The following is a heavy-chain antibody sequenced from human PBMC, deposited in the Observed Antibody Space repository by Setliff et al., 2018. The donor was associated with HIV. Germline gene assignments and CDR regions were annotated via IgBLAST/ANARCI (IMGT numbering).Heavy chain of an antibody. D-gene: IGHD2-2*01. CDR2: IYYSGNT. Sequence: TSETLSLTCTVSGGSISSSSYYWGWIRQPPGKGLEWIGTIYYSGNTYYDPSLKSRVTISVDTSKNQFSLNLSSVTAADTAVYYCARDGCTSTSCYFIRAFDTWGQGTMVTVSS. J-gene: IGHJ3*02. CDR3: ARDGCTSTSCYFIRAFDT. CDR1: GGSISSSSYY. V-gene: IGHV4-39*07.